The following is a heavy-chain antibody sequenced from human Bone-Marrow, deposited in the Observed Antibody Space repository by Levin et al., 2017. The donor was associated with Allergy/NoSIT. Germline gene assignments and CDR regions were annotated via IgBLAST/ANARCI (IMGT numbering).Heavy chain of an antibody. D-gene: IGHD1-7*01. CDR2: ISWNSGSI. J-gene: IGHJ4*02. CDR1: GFTFDDYA. V-gene: IGHV3-9*01. CDR3: AKDGSWITGTTHPPRGLEVGLD. Sequence: GGSLRLSCAASGFTFDDYAMHWVRQAPGKGLEWVSGISWNSGSIGYADSVKGRFTISRDNAKNSLYLQMNSLRAEDTALYYCAKDGSWITGTTHPPRGLEVGLDWGQGTLVTVSS.